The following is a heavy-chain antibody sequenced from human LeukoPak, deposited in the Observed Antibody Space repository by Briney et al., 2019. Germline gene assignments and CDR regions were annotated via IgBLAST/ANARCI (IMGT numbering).Heavy chain of an antibody. Sequence: GESLRLSCAASGFTFSSYWMSWVRQAPGKGLEWVANIKQDGSEKYYVDSVKGRFTISRDNAKNSLYLQMNSLRAEDTAVYYCARDGRAVGTMIVVVILDYWGQGTLVTVSS. CDR2: IKQDGSEK. CDR3: ARDGRAVGTMIVVVILDY. V-gene: IGHV3-7*01. CDR1: GFTFSSYW. D-gene: IGHD3-22*01. J-gene: IGHJ4*02.